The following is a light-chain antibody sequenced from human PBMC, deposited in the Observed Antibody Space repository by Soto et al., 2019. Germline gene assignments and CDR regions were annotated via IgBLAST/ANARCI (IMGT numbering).Light chain of an antibody. CDR1: SSNIGAGYD. CDR2: GNS. V-gene: IGLV1-40*01. Sequence: SVLTQPPSVSGAPGQRDTISCTGSSSNIGAGYDVHWYQQLPGTAPKLLIYGNSNRPSGVPDRFSGSKSGTSASLAITGLQAEDVADYYCQSYDSSLSGSYVFGTGTKVTVL. CDR3: QSYDSSLSGSYV. J-gene: IGLJ1*01.